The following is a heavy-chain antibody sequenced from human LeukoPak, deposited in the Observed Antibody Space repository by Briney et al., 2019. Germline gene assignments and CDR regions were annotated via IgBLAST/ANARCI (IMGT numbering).Heavy chain of an antibody. V-gene: IGHV1-2*02. CDR1: GYTFTGYY. D-gene: IGHD2/OR15-2a*01. CDR2: INPNSGGT. J-gene: IGHJ5*02. Sequence: GESLQISCKASGYTFTGYYMHWVRQAPGQGLEWMGWINPNSGGTNYAQKFQGRVTMTRDTSISTAYMELSRLRSDDTAVYYCAFGDSIALHGWFDPWGQGTLVTVSS. CDR3: AFGDSIALHGWFDP.